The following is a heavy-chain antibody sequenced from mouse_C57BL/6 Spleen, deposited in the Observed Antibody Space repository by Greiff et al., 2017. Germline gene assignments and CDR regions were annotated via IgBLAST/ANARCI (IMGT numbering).Heavy chain of an antibody. Sequence: QVQLKESGAELVRPGASVTLSCKASGYTFTDYEMHWVKQTPVHGLEWIGAIDPETGGTAYNQKFKGKAILTADKSSSTAYMQLRSLTSEDSAVYYGTRRELLYYYALDYWGQGTSVTVSS. CDR1: GYTFTDYE. CDR3: TRRELLYYYALDY. J-gene: IGHJ4*01. D-gene: IGHD6-2*01. CDR2: IDPETGGT. V-gene: IGHV1-15*01.